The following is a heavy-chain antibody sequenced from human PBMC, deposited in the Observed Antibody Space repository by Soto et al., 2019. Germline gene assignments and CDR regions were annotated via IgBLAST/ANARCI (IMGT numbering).Heavy chain of an antibody. Sequence: SQTLSLTCDISGDSVSSNSAAWNWIRQSPSRGLEWLGRTYYRSKWYNDYAVSVKSRITINPDTSKNQFSLQLNSVTPEDTAVYYCARDRLGRFGELFPDAFDIWGQGTMVTVSS. V-gene: IGHV6-1*01. CDR2: TYYRSKWYN. J-gene: IGHJ3*02. CDR3: ARDRLGRFGELFPDAFDI. D-gene: IGHD3-10*01. CDR1: GDSVSSNSAA.